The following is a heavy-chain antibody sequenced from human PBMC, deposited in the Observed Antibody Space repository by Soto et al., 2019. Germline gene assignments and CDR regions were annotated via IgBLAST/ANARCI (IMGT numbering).Heavy chain of an antibody. CDR1: GYSISSGYY. Sequence: SSETLSLTCAVSGYSISSGYYWGWIRQPPGKGLEWIGSIYHSGSTYYNPSLKSRVTISVDTSKNQFSLKLSSVTAADTAVYYCARMDIGVVPAAIEPGGPDYWGQGTLVTVSS. CDR3: ARMDIGVVPAAIEPGGPDY. CDR2: IYHSGST. V-gene: IGHV4-38-2*01. J-gene: IGHJ4*02. D-gene: IGHD2-2*02.